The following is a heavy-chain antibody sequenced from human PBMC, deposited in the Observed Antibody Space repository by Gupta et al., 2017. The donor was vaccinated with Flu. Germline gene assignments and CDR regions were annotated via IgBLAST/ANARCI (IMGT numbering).Heavy chain of an antibody. V-gene: IGHV3-7*01. D-gene: IGHD3-3*01. J-gene: IGHJ4*02. Sequence: EVQLVESGGGLVQPGGSRRPSCAASGFRFSDYWMGWVRQAPGKGLEWVANIKHDGNEKYHLDSVRGRFTISRDNAKSSLYLQMNSLTVEDTAVYYCARVGEGGNFWSGYYSVDYWGQGTLVTVSP. CDR3: ARVGEGGNFWSGYYSVDY. CDR2: IKHDGNEK. CDR1: GFRFSDYW.